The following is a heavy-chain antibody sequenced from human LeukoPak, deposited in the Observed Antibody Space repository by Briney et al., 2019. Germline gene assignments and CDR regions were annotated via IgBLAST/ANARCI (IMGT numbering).Heavy chain of an antibody. V-gene: IGHV1-8*03. CDR2: MNPNSGNT. J-gene: IGHJ3*02. D-gene: IGHD3-22*01. Sequence: ASVKVSCKASGYTFTSYDINWVRQATGQGLEWMGWMNPNSGNTGYAQKFQGRVTITRNTSISTAYMELSSLRSEDTAVYYCARDQLPFFYDSSGYDAFDIWGQGTMVTVSS. CDR3: ARDQLPFFYDSSGYDAFDI. CDR1: GYTFTSYD.